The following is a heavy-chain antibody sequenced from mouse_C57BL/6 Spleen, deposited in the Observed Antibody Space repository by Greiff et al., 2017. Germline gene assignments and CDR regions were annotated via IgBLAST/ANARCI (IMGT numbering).Heavy chain of an antibody. CDR2: MSDGGSYT. V-gene: IGHV5-4*03. Sequence: EVKLMESGGGLVKPGGSLKLSCAASGFTFSSYAMSWVRQTPEKRLEWVATMSDGGSYTYYPDNVKGRFTISRDNAKNNLYLQMSHLKSEDTAMYYCARRGSNYVFDYWGQGTTLTVSS. CDR3: ARRGSNYVFDY. D-gene: IGHD2-5*01. J-gene: IGHJ2*01. CDR1: GFTFSSYA.